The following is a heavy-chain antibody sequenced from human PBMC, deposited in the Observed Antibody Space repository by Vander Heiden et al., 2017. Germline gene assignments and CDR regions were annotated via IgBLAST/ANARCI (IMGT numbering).Heavy chain of an antibody. CDR2: ISGSGGST. Sequence: EVPLLASGGGLVQPGGSLRLSCAASGFTFSSYAMSWVRQAPGKGLEWVSAISGSGGSTYYADSVKGRFTISRDNSKNTLYLQMNSLRAEDTAVYYCAKGADGAYDSSGYYPNYFDYWGQGTLVTVSS. V-gene: IGHV3-23*01. J-gene: IGHJ4*02. CDR3: AKGADGAYDSSGYYPNYFDY. D-gene: IGHD3-22*01. CDR1: GFTFSSYA.